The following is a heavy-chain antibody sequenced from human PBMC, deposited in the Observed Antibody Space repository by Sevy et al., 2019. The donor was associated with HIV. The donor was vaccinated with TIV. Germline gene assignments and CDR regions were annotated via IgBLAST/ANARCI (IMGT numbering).Heavy chain of an antibody. CDR2: IYTSGIT. J-gene: IGHJ4*02. Sequence: SETLSLTCTVSGGSISSGTYYWTWIRQPAGKGLEWIGRIYTSGITNCNPSLKSRVTISLDTSKNQFSLNLSSVTAADTAVYYCARYYYGSGKYYFDYWGQGTLVTVSS. CDR3: ARYYYGSGKYYFDY. V-gene: IGHV4-61*02. D-gene: IGHD3-10*01. CDR1: GGSISSGTYY.